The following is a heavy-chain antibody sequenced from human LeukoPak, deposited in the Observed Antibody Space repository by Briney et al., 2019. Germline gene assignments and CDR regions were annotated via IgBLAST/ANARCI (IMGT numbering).Heavy chain of an antibody. V-gene: IGHV3-30*02. D-gene: IGHD4-23*01. CDR3: ARDDGGNYPATLEF. CDR1: GFTFSSYG. J-gene: IGHJ4*02. Sequence: TGGSLRLSCAASGFTFSSYGMHWVRQAPGKGLEWVAFIRYDGSNKYYADSVKGRFTISRDNSKNTLYLQMNSLRAEDTAVYYCARDDGGNYPATLEFWGQGTLVTVSS. CDR2: IRYDGSNK.